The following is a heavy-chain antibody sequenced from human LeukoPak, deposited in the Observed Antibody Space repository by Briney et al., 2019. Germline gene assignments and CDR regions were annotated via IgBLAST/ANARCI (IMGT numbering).Heavy chain of an antibody. CDR2: IYTSGST. J-gene: IGHJ4*02. D-gene: IGHD3-22*01. Sequence: SETLSLTCTVSGGSISSYYWSWIRQPAGKGLEWIGRIYTSGSTNYNPSLKSRVTMSVDTSKNQFSLKLSSVTAADTAVYYCARAHPPYYYDSSGYYFDYWGQGTLVTVSS. V-gene: IGHV4-4*07. CDR3: ARAHPPYYYDSSGYYFDY. CDR1: GGSISSYY.